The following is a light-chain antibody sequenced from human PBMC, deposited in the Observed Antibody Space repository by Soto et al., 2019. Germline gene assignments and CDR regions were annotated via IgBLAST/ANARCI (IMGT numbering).Light chain of an antibody. Sequence: DIVMTQSPDPLAVSLGERATINCKSSQSIFYSSNNKNYLAWYLQKPGQSPQLLIYEVSTRVSGVPDRFSGSGSGTDFTLEISRVETDDVGIYYCMQSTQLPPTFGQGTRLEIK. CDR1: QSIFYSSNNKNY. V-gene: IGKV4-1*01. CDR2: EVS. J-gene: IGKJ5*01. CDR3: MQSTQLPPT.